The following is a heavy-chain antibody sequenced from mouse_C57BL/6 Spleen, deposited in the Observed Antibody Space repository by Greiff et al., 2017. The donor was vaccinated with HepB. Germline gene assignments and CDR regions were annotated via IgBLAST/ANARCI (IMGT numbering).Heavy chain of an antibody. J-gene: IGHJ3*01. CDR3: TPFITRAY. Sequence: EVQLVESGGGLVQPGGSMKLSCVASGFTFSNYWMNWVRQSPEKGLEWVAQIRLKSDNYATHYAESVKGRFTISRDDSKSRVYLQMNNLRAEDTGIYYCTPFITRAYWGQGTLVTVSA. CDR1: GFTFSNYW. CDR2: IRLKSDNYAT. D-gene: IGHD1-1*01. V-gene: IGHV6-3*01.